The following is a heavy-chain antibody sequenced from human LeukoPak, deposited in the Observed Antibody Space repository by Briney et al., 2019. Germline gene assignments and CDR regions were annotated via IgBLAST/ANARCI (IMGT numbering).Heavy chain of an antibody. CDR2: LEQDGGGK. J-gene: IGHJ4*02. CDR3: ARGYCGSTDCHLARHFEY. V-gene: IGHV3-7*04. D-gene: IGHD2-2*01. CDR1: VSTLSTHW. Sequence: GGSLRLSCAASVSTLSTHWMSWFRQSPGKGLEWVASLEQDGGGKYYVDSVKGRFTISRDSAKNSVYLQMNSLRPEDTAVYYCARGYCGSTDCHLARHFEYWGQGTLVTVSS.